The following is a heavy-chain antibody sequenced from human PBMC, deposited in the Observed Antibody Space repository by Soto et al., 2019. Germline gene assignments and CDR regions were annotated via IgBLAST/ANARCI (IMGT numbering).Heavy chain of an antibody. CDR2: INTDGSST. V-gene: IGHV3-74*01. Sequence: HPGGSLRLSCAASGFTFSSYLMHWVRQAPGKGLVWVSRINTDGSSTSYADSVKGRFTVSRDNAKDMVYLQMNSLRAEDTAVYYCARILGASWGQGTLVTVSS. D-gene: IGHD2-15*01. CDR1: GFTFSSYL. J-gene: IGHJ4*02. CDR3: ARILGAS.